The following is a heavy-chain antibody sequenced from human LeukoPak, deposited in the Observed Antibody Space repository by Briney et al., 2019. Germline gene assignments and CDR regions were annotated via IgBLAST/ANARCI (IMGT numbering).Heavy chain of an antibody. J-gene: IGHJ3*02. CDR1: GGSIISNNYY. CDR2: LHSSGST. D-gene: IGHD5-12*01. Sequence: SETLSLTCTVSGGSIISNNYYWGWIRQPPGKVLEWIGSLHSSGSTWYTPSLRSRVTISVDTSKNQFSLKLSSVTAADTAVYYCARAPYSGYDFLLAFDIWGQGTMVTVSS. CDR3: ARAPYSGYDFLLAFDI. V-gene: IGHV4-39*01.